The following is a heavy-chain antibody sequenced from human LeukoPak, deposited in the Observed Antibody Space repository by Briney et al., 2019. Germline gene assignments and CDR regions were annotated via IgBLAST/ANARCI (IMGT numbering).Heavy chain of an antibody. CDR1: GYTFTGYY. D-gene: IGHD3-10*01. CDR3: AREKQSRRGNLDY. CDR2: INPNSGGT. V-gene: IGHV1-2*02. Sequence: ASVKVSCKASGYTFTGYYMHWVRQAPGQGLEWMGWINPNSGGTNYAQKFQGRVTMTRDTSISTAYMELSRLRSDDTAVYYCAREKQSRRGNLDYWGQGTLVTVSS. J-gene: IGHJ4*02.